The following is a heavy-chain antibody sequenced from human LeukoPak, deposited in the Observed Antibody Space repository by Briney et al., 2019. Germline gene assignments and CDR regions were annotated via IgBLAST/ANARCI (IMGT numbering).Heavy chain of an antibody. CDR1: GGSISSGGYY. V-gene: IGHV4-31*03. Sequence: SETLSLTCTVSGGSISSGGYYWSWIRQHPGTGLEWIGYIYYSGSTYYNPSLKSRVTISVDTSKNQFSLKLSSVTAADTAVYYCARGPMVRVRGFDIWGQGTMVTVSS. J-gene: IGHJ3*02. CDR2: IYYSGST. D-gene: IGHD3-10*01. CDR3: ARGPMVRVRGFDI.